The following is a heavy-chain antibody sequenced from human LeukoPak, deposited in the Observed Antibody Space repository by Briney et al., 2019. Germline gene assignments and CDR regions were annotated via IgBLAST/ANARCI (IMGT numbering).Heavy chain of an antibody. Sequence: ASVKVSCKVSGYTLTELSMHWVRQAPGKGLEWMGGFDPEDGEAIYAQKFQGRVTMTEDTSTDTAYTELSSLRSEDTAVYYCATDLLSGKITFGGVNGYWGQGTLVTVSS. CDR3: ATDLLSGKITFGGVNGY. V-gene: IGHV1-24*01. J-gene: IGHJ4*02. D-gene: IGHD3-16*01. CDR1: GYTLTELS. CDR2: FDPEDGEA.